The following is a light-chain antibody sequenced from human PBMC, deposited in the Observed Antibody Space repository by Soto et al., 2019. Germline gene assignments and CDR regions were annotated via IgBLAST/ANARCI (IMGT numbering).Light chain of an antibody. CDR3: QQYSSSPT. J-gene: IGKJ5*01. CDR2: GAF. CDR1: QIVTSNF. V-gene: IGKV3-20*01. Sequence: EIVLTPSPGTLSLSPGERAALSCRASQIVTSNFLAWYQQTPGQAPRLLIYGAFVRATGIPDRFIGSGSGTDFTLTISRLEPEDFAVYYCQQYSSSPTFGQGTRLEIK.